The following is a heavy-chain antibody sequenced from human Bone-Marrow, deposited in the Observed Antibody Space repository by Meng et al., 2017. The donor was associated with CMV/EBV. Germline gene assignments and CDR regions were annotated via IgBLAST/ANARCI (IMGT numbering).Heavy chain of an antibody. CDR2: INWNGDSI. CDR3: VKDMALNMHDTFDS. V-gene: IGHV3-9*01. J-gene: IGHJ3*01. D-gene: IGHD2-2*01. CDR1: GFTFDDYA. Sequence: GGSLRLSCAASGFTFDDYAMHWVRQAPRKGLEWVSSINWNGDSIGYADSVKGRFTISRDNAKNSLYLQMNSLRAEDTAFYYCVKDMALNMHDTFDSWGQGTMVTVSS.